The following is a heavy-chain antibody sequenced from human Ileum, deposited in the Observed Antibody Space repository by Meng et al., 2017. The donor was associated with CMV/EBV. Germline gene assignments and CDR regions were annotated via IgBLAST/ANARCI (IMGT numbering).Heavy chain of an antibody. CDR3: ARLEPLAAGGFFDY. CDR2: ISPSSSYK. Sequence: GESLKISCVVSGFTFSTYGVNWVRQAPGAGLEWVSSISPSSSYKYYADSVKGRFTISRDNAKNSVYLEMYSLRAEDTAVYYCARLEPLAAGGFFDYWGQGTPVTVSS. J-gene: IGHJ4*02. V-gene: IGHV3-21*06. CDR1: GFTFSTYG. D-gene: IGHD6-13*01.